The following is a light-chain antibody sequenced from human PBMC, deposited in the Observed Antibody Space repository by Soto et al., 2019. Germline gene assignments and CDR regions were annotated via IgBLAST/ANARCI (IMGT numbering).Light chain of an antibody. CDR2: RAS. J-gene: IGKJ1*01. Sequence: ARQNIYSNVAWYQQRPGQAPRLLIYRASTRAPGIPARFSGNGSGTEFRLTFSSLQPKELATFSCPLRYATPPTFAQGT. CDR1: QNIYSN. V-gene: IGKV3-15*01. CDR3: PLRYATPPT.